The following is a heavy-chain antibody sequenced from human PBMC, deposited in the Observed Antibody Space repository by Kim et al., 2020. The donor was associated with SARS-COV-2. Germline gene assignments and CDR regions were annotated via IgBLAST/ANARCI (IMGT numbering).Heavy chain of an antibody. CDR3: ARGHRYSRIFDY. CDR2: INHSGST. CDR1: GGSFSGYY. J-gene: IGHJ4*02. D-gene: IGHD6-13*01. V-gene: IGHV4-34*01. Sequence: SETLSLTCAVYGGSFSGYYWSWIRQPPGKGLEWIGEINHSGSTNYNPSLKSRVTISVDTSKNQFSLKLSSVTAADTAVYYCARGHRYSRIFDYWGQGTLV.